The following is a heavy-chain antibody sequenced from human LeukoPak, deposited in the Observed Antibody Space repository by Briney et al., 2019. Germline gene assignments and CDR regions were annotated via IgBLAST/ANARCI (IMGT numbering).Heavy chain of an antibody. J-gene: IGHJ6*02. CDR2: ISYDGSNK. Sequence: GGSLRLSCAASGFTFSSYGMHWVRQAPGKGLEWVAVISYDGSNKYYADCVKGRFTISRDNSKNTLYLQMNSLRAEDTAVYYCAKADTLTNHFYYYGMDVWGQGTTVTVSS. CDR1: GFTFSSYG. V-gene: IGHV3-30*18. CDR3: AKADTLTNHFYYYGMDV. D-gene: IGHD4/OR15-4a*01.